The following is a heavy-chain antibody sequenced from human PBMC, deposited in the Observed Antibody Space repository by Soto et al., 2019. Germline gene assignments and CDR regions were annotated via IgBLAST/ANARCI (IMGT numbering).Heavy chain of an antibody. CDR1: GFTFSSYA. D-gene: IGHD3-22*01. J-gene: IGHJ4*02. CDR3: ARQSSGYYFLSYFDY. Sequence: QVQLVESGGGVVQPGRSLRLSCAASGFTFSSYAMHWVRQAPGKGLEWVAVISYDGSNKYYAASVKGRFTISGDNSKNTLYLQMNSLRAEDTTVYYCARQSSGYYFLSYFDYWGQGTLVTVSS. CDR2: ISYDGSNK. V-gene: IGHV3-30-3*01.